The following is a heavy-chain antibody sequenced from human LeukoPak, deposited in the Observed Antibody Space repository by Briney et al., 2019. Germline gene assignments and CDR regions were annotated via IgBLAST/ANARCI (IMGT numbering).Heavy chain of an antibody. Sequence: PGGSLRLSCAASGFTFSSYAMSWVRQAPGKGLEWVSAISGSGGSTYYADSVKGRFTISRDNSTNTLYLQMNRLRAEDTAVYYCAKDSANGSIPDYWGQGTLVTVSS. CDR3: AKDSANGSIPDY. CDR2: ISGSGGST. V-gene: IGHV3-23*01. J-gene: IGHJ4*02. CDR1: GFTFSSYA. D-gene: IGHD3-10*01.